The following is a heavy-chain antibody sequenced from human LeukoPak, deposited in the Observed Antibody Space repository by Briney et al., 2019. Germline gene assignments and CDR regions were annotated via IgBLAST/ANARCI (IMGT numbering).Heavy chain of an antibody. CDR1: GVSISNYY. CDR3: AGVANYRSGERLDY. CDR2: VYDSGST. V-gene: IGHV4-4*07. J-gene: IGHJ4*02. Sequence: SETLSLTCTVSGVSISNYYWSWIRQPAGKGLEWIGRVYDSGSTNYHPSLKSRVTTSVGTSKIQFSLKLRSVTAADTAIYYCAGVANYRSGERLDYWGQGTLVTVSS. D-gene: IGHD4-11*01.